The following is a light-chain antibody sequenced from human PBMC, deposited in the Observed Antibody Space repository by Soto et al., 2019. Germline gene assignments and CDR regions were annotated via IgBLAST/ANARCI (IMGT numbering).Light chain of an antibody. Sequence: QSALTQPASVSGSPGQSITISCTGTSSDVGGYNYVSWYQQHPGKAPKLIIYEVTHRPSGVSSRFYGSRSGNTASLTISGLQAEDEADYYCKSRTTRNTLVFGGGTKL. J-gene: IGLJ3*02. V-gene: IGLV2-14*01. CDR1: SSDVGGYNY. CDR2: EVT. CDR3: KSRTTRNTLV.